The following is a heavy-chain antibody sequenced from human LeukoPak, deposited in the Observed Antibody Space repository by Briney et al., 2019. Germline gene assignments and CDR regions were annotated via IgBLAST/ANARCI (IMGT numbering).Heavy chain of an antibody. CDR1: GYTFTSYY. CDR2: INPSGGST. J-gene: IGHJ4*02. D-gene: IGHD5-18*01. V-gene: IGHV1-46*01. Sequence: ASVKVSCKASGYTFTSYYMHWVRQAPGQGLEWMGLINPSGGSTSYAQKFQGRVTMTRDTSTSTVYMELSSLRSEDTAVYYCARGWSGYSYSPATYFDYWGQGTLVTVSS. CDR3: ARGWSGYSYSPATYFDY.